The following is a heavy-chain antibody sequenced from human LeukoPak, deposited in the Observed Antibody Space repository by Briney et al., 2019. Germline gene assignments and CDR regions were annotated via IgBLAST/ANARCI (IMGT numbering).Heavy chain of an antibody. CDR2: INSDGSST. V-gene: IGHV3-74*01. J-gene: IGHJ4*02. D-gene: IGHD1-1*01. CDR1: GFTFSSYW. Sequence: PGGSLRLSCAASGFTFSSYWMHWVRQAPGKGLVWVSRINSDGSSTSYADSVRGRFTISRDNAKNTLYLQMHSLRAEDTAVYYFSRCWSNTGFYYWGQGTLVTVFS. CDR3: SRCWSNTGFYY.